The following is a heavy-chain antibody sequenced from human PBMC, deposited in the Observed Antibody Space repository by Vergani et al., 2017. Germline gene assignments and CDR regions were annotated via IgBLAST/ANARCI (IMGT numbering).Heavy chain of an antibody. CDR1: GYTFTGYY. J-gene: IGHJ4*02. CDR2: INPNSGGT. V-gene: IGHV1-2*02. CDR3: ARSGSSWYGAGYVDY. D-gene: IGHD6-13*01. Sequence: QVQLVQSGAEVKKPGASVKVSCKASGYTFTGYYMHWVRQAPGQGLEWMGWINPNSGGTNYAQKFQGRVTMTSDTSISTAYMELSRLRSDDTAVYYCARSGSSWYGAGYVDYWGQGTLVTVSS.